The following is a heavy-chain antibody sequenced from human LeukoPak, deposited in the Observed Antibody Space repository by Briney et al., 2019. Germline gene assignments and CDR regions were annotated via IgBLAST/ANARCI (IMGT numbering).Heavy chain of an antibody. J-gene: IGHJ6*03. CDR3: TAAAPKYYYDSSGSYYYYYMDV. D-gene: IGHD3-22*01. CDR2: IKSKTDGGTP. Sequence: GGSLRLSCAASGFTFSNAWMSWVRQAPGKGLEWVGRIKSKTDGGTPDYAAPVKGRFTISRDDSKNTLYLQMNSLKTEDTDVCYCTAAAPKYYYDSSGSYYYYYMDVWGKGTTVTVSS. CDR1: GFTFSNAW. V-gene: IGHV3-15*01.